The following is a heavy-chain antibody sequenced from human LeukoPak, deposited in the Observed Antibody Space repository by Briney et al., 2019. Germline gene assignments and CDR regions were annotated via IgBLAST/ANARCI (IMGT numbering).Heavy chain of an antibody. D-gene: IGHD6-19*01. CDR1: GYTFTSHG. CDR2: INPNSGGT. CDR3: ARDFDAGIAVAA. V-gene: IGHV1-2*02. Sequence: ASVKVSCKASGYTFTSHGISWVRQAPGQGLEWMGWINPNSGGTNYAQKFQGRVTMTRDTSISTAYMELSRLRSDDTAVYYCARDFDAGIAVAAWGQGTLVTVSS. J-gene: IGHJ5*02.